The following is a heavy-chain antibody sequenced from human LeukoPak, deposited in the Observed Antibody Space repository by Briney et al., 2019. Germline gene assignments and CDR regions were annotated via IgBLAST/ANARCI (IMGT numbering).Heavy chain of an antibody. J-gene: IGHJ5*02. CDR1: GFAFTSSA. V-gene: IGHV1-58*02. D-gene: IGHD2-21*02. Sequence: SVKVSCKASGFAFTSSAMQRVRQARGQGIEWIGWIVVGSGNTNYARKFQERVTITKDMSTSTAYMELSSLRSEDTAVYYCAADRRGYCDGDCFSAWGQGTLVTVS. CDR3: AADRRGYCDGDCFSA. CDR2: IVVGSGNT.